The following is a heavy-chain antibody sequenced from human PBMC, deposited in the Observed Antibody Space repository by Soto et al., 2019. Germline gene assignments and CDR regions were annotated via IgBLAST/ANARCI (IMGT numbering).Heavy chain of an antibody. CDR1: GYTFNDYE. CDR3: ARIAMPARPRWYNWFDP. D-gene: IGHD2-2*01. CDR2: MNPNSGET. Sequence: QEQLVQSAAEVKKPGASVKVSCMTSGYTFNDYEINWVRQATGQGLEWIGWMNPNSGETGYAQRFQGRVTMTKSSYLCTAYLELSSLTADDTAVYYCARIAMPARPRWYNWFDPWGQGTLVTVSS. J-gene: IGHJ5*02. V-gene: IGHV1-8*02.